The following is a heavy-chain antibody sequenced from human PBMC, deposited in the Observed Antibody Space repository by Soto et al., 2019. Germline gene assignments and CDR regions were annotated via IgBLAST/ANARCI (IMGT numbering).Heavy chain of an antibody. V-gene: IGHV3-21*01. Sequence: GGSLRLSCVASGFMFTRSTINWVRQAPGKGPERVSSITSASDYIFYADSVKGRFTISRDNAKNSLYLQMNSLRAEDTAVYYCARVGTGSSTPLDIWGQGTMVTVSS. D-gene: IGHD3-9*01. J-gene: IGHJ3*02. CDR3: ARVGTGSSTPLDI. CDR1: GFMFTRST. CDR2: ITSASDYI.